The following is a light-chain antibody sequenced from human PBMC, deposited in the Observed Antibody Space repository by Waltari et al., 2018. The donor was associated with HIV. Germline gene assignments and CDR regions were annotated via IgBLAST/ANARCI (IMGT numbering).Light chain of an antibody. CDR3: QQYGSPPLT. Sequence: EIVLTQSPGTLSLSPGERATLSCRASQSVTSSYLAWYQQKPGQAPRLLIYGASNSATGIPDRFSGSGSGTDFTLSISRLEPEDFAVYYCQQYGSPPLTFGPGTKMDI. J-gene: IGKJ3*01. CDR1: QSVTSSY. V-gene: IGKV3-20*01. CDR2: GAS.